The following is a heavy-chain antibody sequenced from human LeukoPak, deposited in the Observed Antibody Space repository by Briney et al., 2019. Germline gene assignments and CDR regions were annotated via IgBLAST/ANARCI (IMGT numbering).Heavy chain of an antibody. CDR3: ARDGEIAAAALGYFDY. CDR2: VSTGSNYI. CDR1: GFTVKDNF. J-gene: IGHJ4*02. Sequence: GGSLRLSCAASGFTVKDNFMSRVRQAPGKGLEWVSSVSTGSNYIYYADSVKGRFTISRDNDKNSLYLQVNSLRVEDAAVYYCARDGEIAAAALGYFDYWGQGTLVTVSS. D-gene: IGHD6-13*01. V-gene: IGHV3-21*01.